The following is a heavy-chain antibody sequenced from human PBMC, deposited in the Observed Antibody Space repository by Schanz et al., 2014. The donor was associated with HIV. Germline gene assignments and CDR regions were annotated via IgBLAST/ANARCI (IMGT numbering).Heavy chain of an antibody. CDR2: TSYVANNE. CDR3: AKDGYSSAYYIDY. CDR1: GFTLNVYT. J-gene: IGHJ4*02. V-gene: IGHV3-30*04. D-gene: IGHD5-12*01. Sequence: QVYLVESGGGVVRPGGSLRLSCATSGFTLNVYTIHWVRQASGKGLEWVAVTSYVANNEKYADSVKGRFTVSRDTSKNTVFLQMNSLTVEDTAMYYCAKDGYSSAYYIDYWGQGTLVTVSS.